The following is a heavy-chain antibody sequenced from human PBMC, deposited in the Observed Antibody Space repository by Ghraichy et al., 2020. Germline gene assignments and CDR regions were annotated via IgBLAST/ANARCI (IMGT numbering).Heavy chain of an antibody. D-gene: IGHD6-13*01. CDR2: IYYSGST. V-gene: IGHV4-59*08. Sequence: SETLSLTCTVSGGSISSYYWSWIRQPPGKGLEWIGYIYYSGSTNYNPSLKSRVTISVDTSKNQFSLKLSSVTAADTAVYYCARRASWPDYYYYMDVWGKGTTVTVSS. CDR1: GGSISSYY. J-gene: IGHJ6*03. CDR3: ARRASWPDYYYYMDV.